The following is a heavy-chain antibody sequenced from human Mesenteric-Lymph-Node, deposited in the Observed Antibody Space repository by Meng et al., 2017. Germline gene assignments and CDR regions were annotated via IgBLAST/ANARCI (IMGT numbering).Heavy chain of an antibody. CDR2: IHSSGSN. CDR1: GGSISSGGYY. D-gene: IGHD3-10*01. V-gene: IGHV4-31*03. Sequence: LPAAGPGLVKPSQTLSLTCTVSGGSISSGGYYWSWIRQHPGKGLEWIGYIHSSGSNYYNPSLRSRLTISVDTSKNQFSLKLSSVTAADTAVYYCARASYGSGSPLGESWFDPWGQGTLVTVSS. CDR3: ARASYGSGSPLGESWFDP. J-gene: IGHJ5*02.